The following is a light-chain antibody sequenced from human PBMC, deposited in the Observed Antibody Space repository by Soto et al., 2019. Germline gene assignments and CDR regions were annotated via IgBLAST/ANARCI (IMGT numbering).Light chain of an antibody. CDR2: DAS. Sequence: EIVLTQSPATLSLSPGERATLSCRASQSVSSYLAWYQQKSGQAPRLLIYDASKRATGIPARFSGSGSGTDFPLTISSLEPEDFAVYYCQQRSNWLFTFGPGTKVDIK. CDR1: QSVSSY. V-gene: IGKV3-11*01. CDR3: QQRSNWLFT. J-gene: IGKJ3*01.